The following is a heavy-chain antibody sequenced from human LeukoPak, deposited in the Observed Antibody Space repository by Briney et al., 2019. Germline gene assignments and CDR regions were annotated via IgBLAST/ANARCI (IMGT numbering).Heavy chain of an antibody. CDR1: GFTFDDYG. Sequence: GGSPRLSCAASGFTFDDYGMHWVRQAPEKGLEWVSLISWDGGRIYYADSVRGRFTISRDNSKNSLYLQMNSLRAEDTALYCCAKGANTRCVNDYMDVWGKGTTVTVSS. D-gene: IGHD1-1*01. CDR2: ISWDGGRI. J-gene: IGHJ6*03. V-gene: IGHV3-43D*03. CDR3: AKGANTRCVNDYMDV.